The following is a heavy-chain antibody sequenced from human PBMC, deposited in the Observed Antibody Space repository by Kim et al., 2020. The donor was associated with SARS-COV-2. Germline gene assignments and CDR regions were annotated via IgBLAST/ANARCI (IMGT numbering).Heavy chain of an antibody. V-gene: IGHV4-34*01. CDR1: GGSFSGYY. CDR2: INHSGST. Sequence: SETLSLTCAVYGGSFSGYYWSWIRQPPGKGLEWIGEINHSGSTNYNPSLKSRVTISVDTSKNQFSLKLSSVTAADTAVYYCARVQNYYDSSGSHPGDYWGQGTLVTVSS. D-gene: IGHD3-22*01. J-gene: IGHJ4*02. CDR3: ARVQNYYDSSGSHPGDY.